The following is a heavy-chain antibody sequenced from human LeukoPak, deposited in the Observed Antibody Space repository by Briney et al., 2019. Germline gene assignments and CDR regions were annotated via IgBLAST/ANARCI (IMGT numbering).Heavy chain of an antibody. Sequence: PSETRSLTCTVAGYSISSGYYWGWIRQPPGKGLEWIGSIYHSGSTYYNPSLKSRVTISVDTSKNQFSLKLSSVTAADTAVYYCARGYGSGRKFDYWGQGTLVTVSS. V-gene: IGHV4-38-2*02. CDR1: GYSISSGYY. J-gene: IGHJ4*02. CDR3: ARGYGSGRKFDY. D-gene: IGHD3-10*01. CDR2: IYHSGST.